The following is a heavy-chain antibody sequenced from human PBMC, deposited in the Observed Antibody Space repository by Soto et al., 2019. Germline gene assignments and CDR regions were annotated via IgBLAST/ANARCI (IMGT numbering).Heavy chain of an antibody. D-gene: IGHD2-15*01. CDR2: INHSGST. CDR3: ARSGLILRGLRG. CDR1: GGSFSGYY. V-gene: IGHV4-34*01. J-gene: IGHJ4*02. Sequence: SETLSLTCAVYGGSFSGYYWSWIRQPPGKGLEWIGEINHSGSTNYNPSLKSRVTISVDTSKNQFSLKLSSVTAADTAVYYCARSGLILRGLRGWGQGTLVTVSS.